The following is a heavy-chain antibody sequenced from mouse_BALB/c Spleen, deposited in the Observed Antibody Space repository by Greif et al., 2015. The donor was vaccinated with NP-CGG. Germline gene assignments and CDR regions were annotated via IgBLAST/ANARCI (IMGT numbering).Heavy chain of an antibody. CDR1: GFNIKDTY. CDR2: IDPANGNT. D-gene: IGHD2-10*01. J-gene: IGHJ2*01. Sequence: VQLKESGAELVKPGASVKLSCTASGFNIKDTYMHWVKQRPEQGLEWIGRIDPANGNTKYDPKFQGKATITADTSSNTAYLQLSSLTSEDTAVYYCARAYYGNYPFDYWGQGTTLTVSS. V-gene: IGHV14-3*02. CDR3: ARAYYGNYPFDY.